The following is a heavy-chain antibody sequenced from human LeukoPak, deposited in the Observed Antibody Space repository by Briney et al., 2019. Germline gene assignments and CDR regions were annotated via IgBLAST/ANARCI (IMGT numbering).Heavy chain of an antibody. V-gene: IGHV1-46*01. J-gene: IGHJ6*03. CDR2: INPSGGST. CDR3: ARGDAGYSGYDYFSRGYYYYYMDV. D-gene: IGHD5-12*01. Sequence: ASVKVSCKASGYTFTSYYMHWVRQAPGQGLEWMGIINPSGGSTSYAQKFQGRVTMTRDTSTSTVYMELSSLRSEDTAVYYCARGDAGYSGYDYFSRGYYYYYMDVWGKGTTVTISS. CDR1: GYTFTSYY.